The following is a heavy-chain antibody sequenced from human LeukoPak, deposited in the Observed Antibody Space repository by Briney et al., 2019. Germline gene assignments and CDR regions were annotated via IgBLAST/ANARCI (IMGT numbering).Heavy chain of an antibody. Sequence: PGGSLRLSCAASGFTFSRYSMDWVRQAPGKGLEWVSSISDDGKYIYYADSVKGRFSISRDNAKSSLYLQMNSLRAEDTAVYYCARDDLGGYIPAATFDYWGQGTLVTVSS. V-gene: IGHV3-21*01. CDR3: ARDDLGGYIPAATFDY. CDR2: ISDDGKYI. CDR1: GFTFSRYS. J-gene: IGHJ4*02. D-gene: IGHD2-2*01.